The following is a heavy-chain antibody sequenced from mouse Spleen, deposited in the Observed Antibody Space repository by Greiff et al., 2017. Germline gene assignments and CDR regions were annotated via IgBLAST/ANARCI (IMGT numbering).Heavy chain of an antibody. Sequence: VQLKQSGAELVRPGASVKLSCTASGFNIKDYYMHWVKQRPEQGLEWIGRIDPEDGDTKYAPKFQGKATMTADTSSNTAYLQLSSLTSEDTAVYYCTTELGRAWFAYWGQGTLVTVSA. V-gene: IGHV14-1*01. CDR1: GFNIKDYY. CDR3: TTELGRAWFAY. CDR2: IDPEDGDT. J-gene: IGHJ3*01. D-gene: IGHD4-1*01.